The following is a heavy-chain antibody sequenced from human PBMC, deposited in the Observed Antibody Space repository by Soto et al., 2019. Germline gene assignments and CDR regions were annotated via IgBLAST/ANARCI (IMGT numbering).Heavy chain of an antibody. CDR2: IYYSGST. V-gene: IGHV4-59*01. CDR3: ARVMGQCSGGSCYPLHNWFDP. J-gene: IGHJ5*02. Sequence: SETLSLTCTVSGGSISSYYWSWIRQPPGKGLEWIGYIYYSGSTNYNPSLKSRVTISVDTSKNQFSLKLSSVTAAGTAVYYCARVMGQCSGGSCYPLHNWFDPWGQGTLVTVSS. D-gene: IGHD2-15*01. CDR1: GGSISSYY.